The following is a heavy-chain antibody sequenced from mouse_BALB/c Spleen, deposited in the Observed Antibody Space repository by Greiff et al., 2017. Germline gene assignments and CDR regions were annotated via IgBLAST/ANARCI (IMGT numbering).Heavy chain of an antibody. V-gene: IGHV2-9*02. CDR3: ARDQGNYGYAGFAY. J-gene: IGHJ3*01. D-gene: IGHD1-2*01. Sequence: VQVVESGPGLVAPSQSLSITCTVSGFSLTSSGVHWVRQPPGKGLEWLGVIWAGGSTNYNSALMSRLGISKDNSKSQVFLKMNSLQTDDTAMYYCARDQGNYGYAGFAYWGQGTLVTVSA. CDR2: IWAGGST. CDR1: GFSLTSSG.